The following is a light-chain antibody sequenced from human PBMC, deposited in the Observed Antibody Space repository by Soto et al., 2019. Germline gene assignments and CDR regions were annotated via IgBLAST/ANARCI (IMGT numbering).Light chain of an antibody. CDR2: DAS. Sequence: EIVLTQSPATLSLSPGERATLSCRASQNVSSYLAWYQQKPGQAPRLLIYDASNRAIGIPARFSGSGSGTDFTLTISSRQPEDFAVYFCQQRSNWPRLTFGGGTKVDIK. CDR3: QQRSNWPRLT. J-gene: IGKJ4*01. V-gene: IGKV3-11*01. CDR1: QNVSSY.